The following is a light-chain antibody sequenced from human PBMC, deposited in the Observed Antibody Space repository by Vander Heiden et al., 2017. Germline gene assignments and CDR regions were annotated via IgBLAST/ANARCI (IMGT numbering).Light chain of an antibody. CDR2: WAS. CDR1: QSVLYSSNNKNY. CDR3: QQDDSTPFT. Sequence: DIVMTQSPDSLAVSLGERATINCKSSQSVLYSSNNKNYLAWYQQKPGQPPKLLIYWASTRESGVPDRFSGSGSGTHFTLTISSLQAEDVAVYYCQQDDSTPFTFGPGTKVDIK. V-gene: IGKV4-1*01. J-gene: IGKJ3*01.